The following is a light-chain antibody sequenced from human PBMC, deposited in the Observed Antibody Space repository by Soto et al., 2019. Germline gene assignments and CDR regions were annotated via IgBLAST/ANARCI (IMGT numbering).Light chain of an antibody. V-gene: IGKV1-5*01. J-gene: IGKJ1*01. Sequence: GDRVTITCRASQSVGSWLAWYQQRPGKAPRLLIYDASSLDSGVPARFSGSGSGTEFTLTVSSLQPDDFATYYCQQYHIYSGTFGQGTKVDI. CDR2: DAS. CDR3: QQYHIYSGT. CDR1: QSVGSW.